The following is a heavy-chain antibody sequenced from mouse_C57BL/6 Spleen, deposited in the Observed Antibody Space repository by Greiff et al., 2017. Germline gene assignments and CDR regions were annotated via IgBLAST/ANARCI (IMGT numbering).Heavy chain of an antibody. CDR3: ARHSSGYGAMDY. D-gene: IGHD3-2*02. CDR1: GFTFSSYT. CDR2: ISGGGGNT. J-gene: IGHJ4*01. V-gene: IGHV5-9*04. Sequence: EVKVVESGGGLVKPGGSLTLSCAASGFTFSSYTMSWVRQTPEKRLEWVATISGGGGNTYYPDSVKGRFTISRDNAKNTLYLQMSSLRSEDTAVYYCARHSSGYGAMDYWGQGTSVTVSS.